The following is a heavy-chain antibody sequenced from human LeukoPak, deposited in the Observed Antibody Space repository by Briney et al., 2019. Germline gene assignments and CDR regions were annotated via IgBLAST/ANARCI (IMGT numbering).Heavy chain of an antibody. CDR3: ARDNSRREGGTTFWWFDP. CDR1: GGTFSSYA. Sequence: SVKVSCKASGGTFSSYAISWVRQAPGQGLEWMGGIIPIFGTANYAQKFQGRVTITADESTSTDYMELSSLRSEDTAVYFCARDNSRREGGTTFWWFDPWGQGTLVTVSS. J-gene: IGHJ5*02. CDR2: IIPIFGTA. D-gene: IGHD1-26*01. V-gene: IGHV1-69*01.